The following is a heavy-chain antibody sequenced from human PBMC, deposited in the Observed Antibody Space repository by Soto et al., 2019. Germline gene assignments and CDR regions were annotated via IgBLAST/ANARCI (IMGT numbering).Heavy chain of an antibody. CDR1: GFTFSSYS. D-gene: IGHD2-2*02. J-gene: IGHJ4*02. V-gene: IGHV3-21*01. CDR2: ISSSSSSYI. Sequence: PGGSLRLSCAASGFTFSSYSMNLVRQAPGKGLEWVSSISSSSSSYIYYADSVKGRFTISRDNAKNSLYLQMNSLRAEDTAVYYCAVDGCSSTSCYRDYWGQGTLVTVSS. CDR3: AVDGCSSTSCYRDY.